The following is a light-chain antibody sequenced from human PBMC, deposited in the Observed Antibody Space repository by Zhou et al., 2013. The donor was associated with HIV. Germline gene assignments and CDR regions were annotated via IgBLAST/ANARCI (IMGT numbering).Light chain of an antibody. J-gene: IGKJ2*01. Sequence: DIQMTQSPSTLSASVGDRVTITCRASQSINTWLAWYQQKPGKAPKLLIYKASNLESGVSFRFSGSGSGTEFTLTITSLQPDDFATYYCQQYNSYPYTFGQGTKLEMK. CDR1: QSINTW. CDR2: KAS. V-gene: IGKV1-5*03. CDR3: QQYNSYPYT.